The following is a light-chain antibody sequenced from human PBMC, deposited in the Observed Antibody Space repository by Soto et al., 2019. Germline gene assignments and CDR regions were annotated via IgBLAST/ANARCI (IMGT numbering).Light chain of an antibody. V-gene: IGLV1-51*01. Sequence: QSVLTQPPSVSAAPGKKVTISCSGSSSNIGNNYVSWYQQLPGTAPKLLIYDNNKRPSGIPDRFSGSKSGTSATLGITGLQTGDEAEYYCGTWDSSLSAGVFGTGTKVTVL. CDR2: DNN. CDR1: SSNIGNNY. J-gene: IGLJ1*01. CDR3: GTWDSSLSAGV.